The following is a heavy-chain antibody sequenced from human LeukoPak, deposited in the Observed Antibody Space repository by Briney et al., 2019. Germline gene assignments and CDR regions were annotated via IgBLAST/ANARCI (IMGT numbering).Heavy chain of an antibody. D-gene: IGHD2-2*01. CDR1: GYTFTSYG. J-gene: IGHJ3*02. V-gene: IGHV1-18*01. Sequence: ASVKVSCKASGYTFTSYGISWVRQASGQGLEWMGWISAYNGNTNYAQKLQGRVTMTTDTSTSTAYMELRSLRSDDTAVYYCARNLYDIVVVPAAPNAHDASDIWGQGTMVTVSS. CDR3: ARNLYDIVVVPAAPNAHDASDI. CDR2: ISAYNGNT.